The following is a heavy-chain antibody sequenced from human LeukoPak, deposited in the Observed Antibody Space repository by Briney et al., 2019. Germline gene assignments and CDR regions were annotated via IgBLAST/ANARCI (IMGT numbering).Heavy chain of an antibody. CDR2: IYYSGST. CDR1: GGSISSGDYY. D-gene: IGHD1-26*01. CDR3: ARSGSYGDAFDI. V-gene: IGHV4-30-4*08. J-gene: IGHJ3*02. Sequence: SETLSLTCTVSGGSISSGDYYWSWIHQPPGKGLEWIGYIYYSGSTYYNPSLKSRVTISVDTSKNQFSLKLSSVTAADTAVYYCARSGSYGDAFDIWGQGTMVTVSS.